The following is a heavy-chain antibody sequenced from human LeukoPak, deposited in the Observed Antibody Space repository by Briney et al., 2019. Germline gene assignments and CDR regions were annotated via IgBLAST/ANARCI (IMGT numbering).Heavy chain of an antibody. J-gene: IGHJ3*02. CDR2: INHSGRT. CDR3: ARFPCTGDSCYSGIRAFDI. CDR1: GSALSSNDY. Sequence: PSSPLSLPCAASGSALSSNDYWNWIRQSPGKGLEWIGEINHSGRTNYNPSLKSRVTISVDTSKNQFSLRLSSVPSADTAVYYCARFPCTGDSCYSGIRAFDIGGQGTMGPVS. V-gene: IGHV4-34*01. D-gene: IGHD2-15*01.